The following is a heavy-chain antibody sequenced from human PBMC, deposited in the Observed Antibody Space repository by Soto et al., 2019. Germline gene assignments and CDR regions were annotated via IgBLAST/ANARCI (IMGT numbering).Heavy chain of an antibody. CDR3: AKDISLRGWVYLVVEY. J-gene: IGHJ4*02. V-gene: IGHV3-9*01. CDR2: INYNSGSV. CDR1: GFTFDVYA. Sequence: EVQLVESGGGWVQPGRSLRLSCAASGFTFDVYAMHWVRQAPGKGLEWGSGINYNSGSVGYADSVKGRFTISRDNAKNSLHLQMNSLRAEDTDVYYCAKDISLRGWVYLVVEYWGQGTLVTVSP. D-gene: IGHD6-13*01.